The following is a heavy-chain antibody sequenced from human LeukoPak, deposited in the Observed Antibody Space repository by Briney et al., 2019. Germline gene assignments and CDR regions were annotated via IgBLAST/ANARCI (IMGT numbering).Heavy chain of an antibody. CDR3: XXXXXXXDXXGXFDI. CDR2: IYTSGST. Sequence: XXXXSWIRQPXGXXXXWIGRIYTSGSTNXTPSLKSRVTISVDTXXNQFSLKLNSVTAADTAVYXXXXXXXXXDXXGXFDIXGXGXMVTVSS. J-gene: IGHJ3*02. CDR1: XXX. V-gene: IGHV4-61*02.